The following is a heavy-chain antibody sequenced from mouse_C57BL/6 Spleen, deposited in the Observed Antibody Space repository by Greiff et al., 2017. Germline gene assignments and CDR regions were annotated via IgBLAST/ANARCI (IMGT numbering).Heavy chain of an antibody. D-gene: IGHD2-3*01. V-gene: IGHV1-18*01. CDR3: ARGPFYDGYYVYAMDY. J-gene: IGHJ4*01. Sequence: DVQLQESGPELVKPGASVKIPCKASGYTFTDYNMDWVKQSHGKSLEWIGDINPNNGGTIYNQKFKGKATLTVDKSSSPAYMELRSLTSEDTAVYYCARGPFYDGYYVYAMDYWGQGTSVTVSS. CDR2: INPNNGGT. CDR1: GYTFTDYN.